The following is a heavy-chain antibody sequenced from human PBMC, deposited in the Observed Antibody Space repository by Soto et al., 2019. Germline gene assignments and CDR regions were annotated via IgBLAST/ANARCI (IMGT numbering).Heavy chain of an antibody. Sequence: ASVKVSCKASGYTFTSYGISWVRQAPGQGLEWMGWISAYNGNTNYAQKFQGRVTITTDTSTSTAYMELSSLRSEDTAVYYCAAVDRLNPYCSGGSCYSDYWGQGTLVTVSS. CDR3: AAVDRLNPYCSGGSCYSDY. CDR2: ISAYNGNT. J-gene: IGHJ4*02. CDR1: GYTFTSYG. V-gene: IGHV1-18*01. D-gene: IGHD2-15*01.